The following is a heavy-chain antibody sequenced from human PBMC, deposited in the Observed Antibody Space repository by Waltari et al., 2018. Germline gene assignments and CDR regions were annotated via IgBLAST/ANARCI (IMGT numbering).Heavy chain of an antibody. Sequence: QVQLEESGPGLVNPSQTLSLTCGVSGGSIISGDYYWTWIRQSPRKGLEWIGHIYYYGTTSYNPSLMGRTSISLDTSKNHFSLKLSSVAAADAALYYCARSVYGDYGGRFFDYWGQGILVTVSS. CDR3: ARSVYGDYGGRFFDY. J-gene: IGHJ4*02. CDR2: IYYYGTT. D-gene: IGHD4-17*01. CDR1: GGSIISGDYY. V-gene: IGHV4-30-4*08.